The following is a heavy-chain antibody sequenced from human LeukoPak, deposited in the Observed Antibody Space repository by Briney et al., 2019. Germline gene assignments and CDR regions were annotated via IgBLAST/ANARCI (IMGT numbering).Heavy chain of an antibody. D-gene: IGHD3-3*01. V-gene: IGHV1-3*01. J-gene: IGHJ3*02. Sequence: ASVKVSCKASGYTSTSYAMHWVRQAPGQRLEWMGWINAGNGNTKYSQKFQGRVTITRDTSASTAYMELSSLRSDDTAVYYCARNRPEGFLEWLSGRAFDIWGQGTMVTVSS. CDR1: GYTSTSYA. CDR3: ARNRPEGFLEWLSGRAFDI. CDR2: INAGNGNT.